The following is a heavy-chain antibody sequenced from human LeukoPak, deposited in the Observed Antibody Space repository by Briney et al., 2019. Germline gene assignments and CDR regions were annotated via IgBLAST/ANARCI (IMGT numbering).Heavy chain of an antibody. CDR2: IYYSGST. CDR3: AREGAHCSDGSCYFVH. CDR1: GGSISSGDYY. V-gene: IGHV4-30-4*01. Sequence: SQTLSLTCTVSGGSISSGDYYWSWIRQPPGKGLEWIGYIYYSGSTYYNPSLKSRVTISVDTSKNQFSLKLSSVTAADTAVYYCAREGAHCSDGSCYFVHWGQGTLVTVSS. D-gene: IGHD2-15*01. J-gene: IGHJ4*02.